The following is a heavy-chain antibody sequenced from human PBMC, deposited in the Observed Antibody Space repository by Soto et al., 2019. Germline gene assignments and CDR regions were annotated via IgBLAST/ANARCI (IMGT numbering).Heavy chain of an antibody. CDR1: GFTFSSYA. D-gene: IGHD5-18*01. V-gene: IGHV3-23*01. J-gene: IGHJ4*02. Sequence: GGSLRLSCAASGFTFSSYAMSWVRQAPGKGLEWVSAISGSGGSTYYADSVKGRFTISRDNSKNTLYLQMNSLRAEDTAVYYCAKDLIAVLDPVDTAMTDDYWGQGTLVTVSS. CDR2: ISGSGGST. CDR3: AKDLIAVLDPVDTAMTDDY.